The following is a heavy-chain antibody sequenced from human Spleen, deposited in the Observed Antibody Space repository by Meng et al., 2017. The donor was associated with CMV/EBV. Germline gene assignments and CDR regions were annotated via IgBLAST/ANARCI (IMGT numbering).Heavy chain of an antibody. J-gene: IGHJ6*02. Sequence: GESLKISCAASGFTFSSYGMHWVRQAPGKGLEWVAVIWYDGSNKYYADSVKGRFTISRDNSKNTLYLQMNSLRAEDTAVYYCAKFGGSRRSYYYYGMDVWGQGTTVTVSS. V-gene: IGHV3-33*06. CDR1: GFTFSSYG. CDR2: IWYDGSNK. CDR3: AKFGGSRRSYYYYGMDV. D-gene: IGHD3-10*01.